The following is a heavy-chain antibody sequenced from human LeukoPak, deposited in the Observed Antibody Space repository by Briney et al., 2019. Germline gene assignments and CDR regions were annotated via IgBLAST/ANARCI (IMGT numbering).Heavy chain of an antibody. J-gene: IGHJ4*02. V-gene: IGHV4-59*01. CDR1: GGSISSYY. D-gene: IGHD5-24*01. CDR2: IYYSGST. CDR3: ARVLPLVEMATILN. Sequence: SETLSLTCTVSGGSISSYYWSWIRQPPGKGLEWIGYIYYSGSTNYNPSLKSRVTISVDTSKNQFSLKLSSVTAADTAVYYCARVLPLVEMATILNWGQGTLVTVSS.